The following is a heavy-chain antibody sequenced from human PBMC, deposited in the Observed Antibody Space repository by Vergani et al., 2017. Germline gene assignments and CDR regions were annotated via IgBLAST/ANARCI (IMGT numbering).Heavy chain of an antibody. CDR1: GGSISSSSYY. J-gene: IGHJ5*02. D-gene: IGHD3-3*01. CDR2: IYYSGST. CDR3: AGDVKGYDFWGGYGPQNXFDP. Sequence: QLQLQESGPGLVKPSETLSLTCTVSGGSISSSSYYWGWIRQPPGKGLEWIGSIYYSGSTYYNPSLKSRVTISVDTSKNQFSLKLSSVTAADTAVYYCAGDVKGYDFWGGYGPQNXFDPWGQGTLVTVSS. V-gene: IGHV4-39*07.